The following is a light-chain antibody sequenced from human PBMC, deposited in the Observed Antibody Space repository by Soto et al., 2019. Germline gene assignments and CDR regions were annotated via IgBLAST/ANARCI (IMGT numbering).Light chain of an antibody. J-gene: IGKJ5*01. CDR1: QTVSSNY. V-gene: IGKV3-20*01. CDR2: GAS. Sequence: VGTQSPRTLSLSQGERATLSCRASQTVSSNYIGWYQQKLGQAPRLLIYGASTRATGIPDRFSGSGSGTDFTLTISRLEPEDLAVYYCQQYADTPFAFGQGTRLEIK. CDR3: QQYADTPFA.